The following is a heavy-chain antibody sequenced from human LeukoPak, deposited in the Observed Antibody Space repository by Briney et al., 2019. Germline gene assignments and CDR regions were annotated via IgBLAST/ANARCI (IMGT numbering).Heavy chain of an antibody. J-gene: IGHJ6*03. D-gene: IGHD3-3*01. CDR3: AKRYHDFWSGYYYYYMDV. V-gene: IGHV3-23*01. CDR1: GFTFSSFS. CDR2: ISGSGGST. Sequence: GGSLRLSCEVSGFTFSSFSMSWVRQAPGKGLEWVSAISGSGGSTYYADSVKGRFTISRDNSKNTLYLQMNSLRAEDTAVYYCAKRYHDFWSGYYYYYMDVWGKGTTVTVSS.